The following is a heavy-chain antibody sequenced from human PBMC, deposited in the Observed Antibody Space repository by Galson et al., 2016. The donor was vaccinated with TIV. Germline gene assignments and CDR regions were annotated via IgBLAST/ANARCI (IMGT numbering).Heavy chain of an antibody. CDR1: GDTFNNYP. Sequence: SVKVSCKASGDTFNNYPITWVRQAPGQGLEWMGGILPISAIADKAQKFQGRISITADESRSTVYMELSSLRSEDTAMYYCARLTPCGGDCYYFDYWGQGTLVTVSS. CDR2: ILPISAIA. J-gene: IGHJ4*02. V-gene: IGHV1-69*13. CDR3: ARLTPCGGDCYYFDY. D-gene: IGHD2-21*02.